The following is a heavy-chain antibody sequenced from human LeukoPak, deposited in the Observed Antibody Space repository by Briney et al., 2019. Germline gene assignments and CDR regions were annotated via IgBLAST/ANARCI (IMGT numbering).Heavy chain of an antibody. CDR1: GGSFSGYY. CDR2: INHSGST. V-gene: IGHV4-34*01. D-gene: IGHD3-9*01. J-gene: IGHJ4*02. Sequence: PSETLSLTCAVYGGSFSGYYWSWIRQPPGKGLEWIGEINHSGSTNYNPSLKSRVTISVDTSKNQFSLKLSSVTAADTAVYYCARSGSYDILTGYYWDFDYRGQGTLVTVSS. CDR3: ARSGSYDILTGYYWDFDY.